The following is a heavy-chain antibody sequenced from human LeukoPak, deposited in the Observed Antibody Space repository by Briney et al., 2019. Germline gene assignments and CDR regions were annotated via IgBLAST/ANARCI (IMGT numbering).Heavy chain of an antibody. CDR1: GGSVTYTNYY. CDR3: ARIHSGSYPWWYDP. J-gene: IGHJ5*02. Sequence: SETLSLTCTVSGGSVTYTNYYWGWIRQPPGKGLQWIGVIYYNGKTYYNPSLKSRVTVAVDTSKNQFSLKLSSVTTADTAVYYCARIHSGSYPWWYDPWGQGTLVTVSS. CDR2: IYYNGKT. D-gene: IGHD1-26*01. V-gene: IGHV4-39*01.